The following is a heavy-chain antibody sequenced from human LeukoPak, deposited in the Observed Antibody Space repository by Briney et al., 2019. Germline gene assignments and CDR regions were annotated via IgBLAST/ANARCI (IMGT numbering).Heavy chain of an antibody. CDR1: GASISGSGYY. J-gene: IGHJ5*02. D-gene: IGHD1-14*01. V-gene: IGHV4-39*01. CDR2: IYSSGST. CDR3: ARLNKPGWFDP. Sequence: SETLSLTCAVSGASISGSGYYWGWIRQPPGKGLEWIGNIYSSGSTYYNASLQSRVTISIDTSKNQFSLRLTSVTATDTAVYYCARLNKPGWFDPWGQGTLVTVSS.